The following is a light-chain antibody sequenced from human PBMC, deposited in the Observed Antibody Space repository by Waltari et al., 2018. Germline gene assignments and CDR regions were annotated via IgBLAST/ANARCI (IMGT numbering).Light chain of an antibody. V-gene: IGLV1-44*01. Sequence: QSLLTQPPSASGTPGQLVTISCSWSHSHLRSNTVDRYQQLPGKAPKLLISTNVQRPSGVPDRFSGSRSGTSASLAISGLQSDDEADYYCASWDDRLTAVVFGGGTKLTVL. CDR3: ASWDDRLTAVV. CDR1: HSHLRSNT. CDR2: TNV. J-gene: IGLJ2*01.